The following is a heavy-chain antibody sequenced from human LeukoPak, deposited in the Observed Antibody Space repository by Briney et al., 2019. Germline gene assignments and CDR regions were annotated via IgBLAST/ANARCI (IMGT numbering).Heavy chain of an antibody. CDR1: GGSFSGYY. CDR3: ARGEGVPAATYYFDY. V-gene: IGHV4-34*01. J-gene: IGHJ4*02. CDR2: INHSGST. D-gene: IGHD2-2*01. Sequence: SETLSLTCAVYGGSFSGYYWSWIRQPPGKGLEWIGEINHSGSTNYNPSLKSRVTISVDTSKNQFSLKLSPVTAADTAVYYYARGEGVPAATYYFDYWGQGTLVTVSS.